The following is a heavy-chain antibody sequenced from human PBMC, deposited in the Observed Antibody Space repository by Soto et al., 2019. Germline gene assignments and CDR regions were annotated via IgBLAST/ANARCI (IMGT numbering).Heavy chain of an antibody. Sequence: EVQLLESGGGLIQPGGSLRLSCAASGFPFSTYEMTWARQSPGKGLEWVAFITSSGGPTYYADSVRGRFTISRDNSKNPAYLEMGKLGGGEHAQYYLVKGGWLDEWGQGTLVTGSP. J-gene: IGHJ4*02. CDR1: GFPFSTYE. D-gene: IGHD2-15*01. CDR2: ITSSGGPT. CDR3: VKGGWLDE. V-gene: IGHV3-23*01.